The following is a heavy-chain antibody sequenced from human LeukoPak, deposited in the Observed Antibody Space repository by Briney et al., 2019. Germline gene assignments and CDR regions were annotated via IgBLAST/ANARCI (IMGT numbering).Heavy chain of an antibody. D-gene: IGHD5-12*01. CDR1: GYTFINYG. V-gene: IGHV1-18*04. Sequence: GASVKVSCKASGYTFINYGFTWVRQAPGQGLEWMGWISGYNGNTNYLQKFQGRVTMTTDTSTNTVYMELRSLSSDDTAVYYCAGVSTNSRVGGYDPQWYFDLWGRGTLVTVSS. J-gene: IGHJ2*01. CDR3: AGVSTNSRVGGYDPQWYFDL. CDR2: ISGYNGNT.